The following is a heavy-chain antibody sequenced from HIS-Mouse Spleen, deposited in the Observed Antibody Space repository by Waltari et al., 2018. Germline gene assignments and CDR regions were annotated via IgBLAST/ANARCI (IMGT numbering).Heavy chain of an antibody. J-gene: IGHJ2*01. CDR3: AREIPYSSSWYDWYFDL. CDR1: GGSISSSVYN. CDR2: IYYSGST. V-gene: IGHV4-39*07. Sequence: QLQLQESGPGLVKPSETLSLPRTVPGGSISSSVYNWGWIRQPPGKGLEWIGSIYYSGSTYYNPSLKSRVTISVDTSKNQFSLKLSSVTAADTAVYYCAREIPYSSSWYDWYFDLWGRGTLVTVSS. D-gene: IGHD6-13*01.